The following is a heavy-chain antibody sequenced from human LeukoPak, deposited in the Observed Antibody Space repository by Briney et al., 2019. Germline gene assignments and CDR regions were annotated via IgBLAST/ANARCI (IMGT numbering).Heavy chain of an antibody. CDR1: GYTFTSYG. D-gene: IGHD1-26*01. Sequence: ASVRVSCKASGYTFTSYGISWVRQAPGQGLEWMGWISAYNGNTNYAQKLQGRVTMTTDTSTSTAYMELRSLRSDDTAVYYCARNLVGATTFNWFDPWGQGTLVTVSS. V-gene: IGHV1-18*01. J-gene: IGHJ5*02. CDR2: ISAYNGNT. CDR3: ARNLVGATTFNWFDP.